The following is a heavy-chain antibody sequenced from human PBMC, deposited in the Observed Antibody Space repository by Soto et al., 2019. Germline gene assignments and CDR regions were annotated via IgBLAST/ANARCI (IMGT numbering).Heavy chain of an antibody. CDR1: GGTFSSYA. V-gene: IGHV1-69*01. CDR3: ARAVRGMTTVTSYDC. J-gene: IGHJ4*02. D-gene: IGHD4-4*01. CDR2: IIPIFGTA. Sequence: QVQLVQSGAEVKKPGSSVKVSCTASGGTFSSYAISWVRQAPGQGLEWMGGIIPIFGTATYAQKFQGRVTITADESTSTAYMELSSLRSEDTAVYYCARAVRGMTTVTSYDCWGQGTLVTVSS.